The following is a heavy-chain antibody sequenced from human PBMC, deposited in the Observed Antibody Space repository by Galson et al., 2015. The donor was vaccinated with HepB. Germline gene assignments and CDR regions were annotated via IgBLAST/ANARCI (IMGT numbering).Heavy chain of an antibody. D-gene: IGHD3-10*01. Sequence: SVKVSCKASGYTFTSYVLNWVRQAPGQGLEWMGWINTNTGNPTYAQGFTGRFVFSLDTSVSTAYLRISSLKAEDTAVYYCAGVLVDLGGYYMDVWGKGTTVTVSS. CDR1: GYTFTSYV. CDR2: INTNTGNP. CDR3: AGVLVDLGGYYMDV. J-gene: IGHJ6*03. V-gene: IGHV7-4-1*02.